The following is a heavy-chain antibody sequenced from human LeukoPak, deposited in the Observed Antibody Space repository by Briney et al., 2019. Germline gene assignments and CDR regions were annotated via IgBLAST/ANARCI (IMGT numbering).Heavy chain of an antibody. CDR3: ARDSCSSTSCYRGDYFDL. CDR2: ISSSSHI. Sequence: GGSLRLSCAASGFTFSSYSMNWVRQAPGKGLEWVSSISSSSHIYYADSVKGRLTISRDNAKNSLYLQMNSLRAEDTAVYYCARDSCSSTSCYRGDYFDLWGQGTLVTVSS. CDR1: GFTFSSYS. D-gene: IGHD2-2*02. V-gene: IGHV3-21*06. J-gene: IGHJ4*02.